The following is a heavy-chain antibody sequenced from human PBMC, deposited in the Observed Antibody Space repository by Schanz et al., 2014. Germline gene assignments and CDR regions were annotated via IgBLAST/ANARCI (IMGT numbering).Heavy chain of an antibody. D-gene: IGHD1-1*01. Sequence: QVDLVESGGGVVQPGRSLTLSCAVSTSLFSRSVIHWVRQAPGKGLEWVAVMWNDGIKTHYADSVKGRFTISRDNSMNTLHLQMNGLRAEDTAVFYCARDGAELYYFDDWGQGTLVTVSS. CDR1: TSLFSRSV. J-gene: IGHJ4*02. V-gene: IGHV3-33*08. CDR2: MWNDGIKT. CDR3: ARDGAELYYFDD.